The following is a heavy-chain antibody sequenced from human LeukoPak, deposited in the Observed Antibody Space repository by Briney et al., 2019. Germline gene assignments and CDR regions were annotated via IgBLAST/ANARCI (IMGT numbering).Heavy chain of an antibody. CDR2: IKQDGSEK. CDR3: ARDTKYYYDSSSYQY. Sequence: GGSLRLSCAASGFTFSSYWMSWVRQAPGKGLEWVANIKQDGSEKYYVDSVKGRFTISRDNAKNSLYLQMNSLRAEDTAVYYCARDTKYYYDSSSYQYWGQGTLVTVSS. V-gene: IGHV3-7*01. CDR1: GFTFSSYW. J-gene: IGHJ4*02. D-gene: IGHD3-22*01.